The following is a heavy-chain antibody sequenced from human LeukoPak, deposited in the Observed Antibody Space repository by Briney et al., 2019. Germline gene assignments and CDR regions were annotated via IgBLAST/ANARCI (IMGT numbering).Heavy chain of an antibody. J-gene: IGHJ4*02. CDR1: GGSISSGANY. Sequence: SETLSLTCTVSGGSISSGANYWSWIRQPPGRGLEWIGYISHSESAYYSPSHESRITISVDRSKNQFSLKLSSVTAADTAVYYCARGVGQFDYWGQGTLVTVSS. D-gene: IGHD3-10*01. CDR3: ARGVGQFDY. V-gene: IGHV4-30-2*02. CDR2: ISHSESA.